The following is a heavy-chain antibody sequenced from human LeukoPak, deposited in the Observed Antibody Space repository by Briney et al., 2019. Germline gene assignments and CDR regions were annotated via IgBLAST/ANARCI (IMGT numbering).Heavy chain of an antibody. CDR1: GFTFSRYW. J-gene: IGHJ5*01. CDR2: ISSSSSTI. D-gene: IGHD6-6*01. CDR3: TRDPRHFDS. Sequence: PGGSLRLSCAASGFTFSRYWMSWVRQAPGKGLEWVSYISSSSSTIYYADSVKGRFTISRDNAKNSLYLQMNSLRAEDTAVYYCTRDPRHFDSCGQGTLVTVSS. V-gene: IGHV3-48*01.